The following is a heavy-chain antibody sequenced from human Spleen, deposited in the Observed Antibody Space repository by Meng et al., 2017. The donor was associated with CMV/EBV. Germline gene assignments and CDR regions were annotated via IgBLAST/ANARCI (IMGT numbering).Heavy chain of an antibody. CDR3: ARGGPYYYYGMDV. Sequence: GESLKISCAASGFIFSDHYMDWVRQAPGKGLEWVGRSRNKANRYTTEYAASVKGRFTISRDESKNSLYLQMNSLRAEDTAVYYCARGGPYYYYGMDVWGQGTTVTVSS. CDR2: SRNKANRYTT. CDR1: GFIFSDHY. J-gene: IGHJ6*02. V-gene: IGHV3-72*01.